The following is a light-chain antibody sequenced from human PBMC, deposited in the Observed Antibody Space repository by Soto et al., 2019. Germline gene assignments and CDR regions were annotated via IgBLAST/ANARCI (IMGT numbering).Light chain of an antibody. CDR2: TSF. CDR3: QQAFSAEWT. J-gene: IGKJ1*01. Sequence: QMTQSPSSLSASVGDRVSITCRASQSIGTFLNWYQQKPGEAPNXLIHTSFTLYSGVPSRFSGTGSGTDLTINLRSLKPEDVETDVGQQAFSAEWTFCQGTKVDIK. CDR1: QSIGTF. V-gene: IGKV1-39*01.